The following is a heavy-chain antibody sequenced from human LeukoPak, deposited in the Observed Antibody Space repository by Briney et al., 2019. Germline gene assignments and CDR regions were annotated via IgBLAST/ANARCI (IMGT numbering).Heavy chain of an antibody. CDR2: INHSGST. CDR1: GGSFSGYY. V-gene: IGHV4-34*01. Sequence: KSSETLSLTCAVYGGSFSGYYWSWIRQPPGKGLEWIGEINHSGSTNYNPSLKSRVTISVDTSKNQFSLKLGSVTAADTAVYYCARRIFSSSWYKRGGYFDYWGQGTLVTVSS. J-gene: IGHJ4*02. CDR3: ARRIFSSSWYKRGGYFDY. D-gene: IGHD6-13*01.